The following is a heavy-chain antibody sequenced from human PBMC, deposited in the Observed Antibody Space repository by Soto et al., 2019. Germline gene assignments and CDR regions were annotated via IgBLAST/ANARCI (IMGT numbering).Heavy chain of an antibody. Sequence: PGESLKISCKGSGYRFTNYWIGWVRQMPVKGLDWMGIIYPGDSDTRYSPSFQGQVTISADKSISTAYLQWSSLKASDTAMYYCVRLGSQLERPDAFDIWGHGTMVPVSS. V-gene: IGHV5-51*01. J-gene: IGHJ3*02. CDR1: GYRFTNYW. D-gene: IGHD1-1*01. CDR3: VRLGSQLERPDAFDI. CDR2: IYPGDSDT.